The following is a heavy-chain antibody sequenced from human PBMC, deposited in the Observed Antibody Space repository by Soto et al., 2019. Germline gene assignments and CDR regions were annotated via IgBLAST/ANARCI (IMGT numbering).Heavy chain of an antibody. CDR1: GFTFSSYA. Sequence: QVQLVESGGGVVQPGRSLRLSCAASGFTFSSYAMHWVRQAPGKGLEWVAVISYDGSNKYYADSVKGRFTISRDNSKNTLYLQMNSLRAEDTAVYYCARDYCSGGSCPLDYWGQGTLVTVPS. CDR2: ISYDGSNK. J-gene: IGHJ4*02. CDR3: ARDYCSGGSCPLDY. V-gene: IGHV3-30-3*01. D-gene: IGHD2-15*01.